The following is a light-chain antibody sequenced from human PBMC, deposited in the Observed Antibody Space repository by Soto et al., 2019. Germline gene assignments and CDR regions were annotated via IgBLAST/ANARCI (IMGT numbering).Light chain of an antibody. Sequence: QSALTQPRSVSGSPGQSVTISCTGTSSDVGYYNNVSWYQQHPGKAPKLMIYDVSKRPSGVPDRFSGSKSGNTASLTISGLQAEDEADYYCCSYVGSYTYVFGIGTKLTVL. CDR2: DVS. V-gene: IGLV2-11*01. CDR1: SSDVGYYNN. J-gene: IGLJ1*01. CDR3: CSYVGSYTYV.